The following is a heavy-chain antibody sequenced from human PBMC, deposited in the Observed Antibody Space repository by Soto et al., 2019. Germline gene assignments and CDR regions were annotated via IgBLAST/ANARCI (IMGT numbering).Heavy chain of an antibody. V-gene: IGHV3-48*02. J-gene: IGHJ5*02. CDR3: ARDNGLAGSFDP. Sequence: EMQLVESGGGLVQAGGSLRLSCAASGFTFSRYSMNWARQAPGKGLEWVAYISFSSTTIFYAGSVKGRFTISRDNAKNSLYLQMNSLRDEDTSIYYCARDNGLAGSFDPWGQGTLVTVSS. CDR1: GFTFSRYS. D-gene: IGHD3-3*02. CDR2: ISFSSTTI.